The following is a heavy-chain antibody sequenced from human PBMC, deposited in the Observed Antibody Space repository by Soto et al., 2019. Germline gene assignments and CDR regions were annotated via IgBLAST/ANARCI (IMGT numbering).Heavy chain of an antibody. Sequence: GGSLILSCAASGFTFSTYSMNWVSKAPGKGQERVSYISSSSSTIFYTDSVKGRFTVSRDNAKNSLYLQMNSLRVEDTAVYFCVRPTYYYDSSGPPVYWGQGTLVTVSS. V-gene: IGHV3-48*01. CDR3: VRPTYYYDSSGPPVY. J-gene: IGHJ4*02. CDR2: ISSSSSTI. CDR1: GFTFSTYS. D-gene: IGHD3-22*01.